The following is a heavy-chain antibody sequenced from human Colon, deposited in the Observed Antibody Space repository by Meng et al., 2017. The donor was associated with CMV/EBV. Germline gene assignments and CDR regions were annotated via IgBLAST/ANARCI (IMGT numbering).Heavy chain of an antibody. D-gene: IGHD3-22*01. CDR3: ARVVSSGYRFFDY. Sequence: DSVSSNSAAWNWIRQSPSRGLEWLGRTYYRYRWYTDYTVSMKSRITINADTSNNQFSLELKSVTPEDTAVYYCARVVSSGYRFFDYWGQGTLVTVSS. CDR2: TYYRYRWYT. V-gene: IGHV6-1*01. J-gene: IGHJ4*02. CDR1: DSVSSNSAA.